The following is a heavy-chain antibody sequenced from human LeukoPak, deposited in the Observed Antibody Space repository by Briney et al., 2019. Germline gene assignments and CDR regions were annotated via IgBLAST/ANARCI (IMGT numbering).Heavy chain of an antibody. CDR3: VREYSYGFYFDY. CDR2: INPNSGGP. D-gene: IGHD5-18*01. V-gene: IGHV1-2*06. Sequence: ASVKVSCKTSGYSLTGYYIHWVRQAPGKGLEWMGRINPNSGGPNYGQKFQGTVTMTRDTSISTAYLELSNLRSDDTAAYYCVREYSYGFYFDYWGQGSLVTVSS. CDR1: GYSLTGYY. J-gene: IGHJ4*02.